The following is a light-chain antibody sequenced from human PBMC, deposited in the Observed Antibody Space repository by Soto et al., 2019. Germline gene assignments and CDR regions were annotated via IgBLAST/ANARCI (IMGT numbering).Light chain of an antibody. J-gene: IGKJ5*01. V-gene: IGKV3-11*01. Sequence: EIVLTQSPATLSLSPGERATLSCRASQSVRNNLAWYQQKPGQPPRLLIYDASYRATDIPARFSGSGSGTDFTLTINRLESEDFAIYHCQQRSNWPSFGQWTRLEIK. CDR1: QSVRNN. CDR3: QQRSNWPS. CDR2: DAS.